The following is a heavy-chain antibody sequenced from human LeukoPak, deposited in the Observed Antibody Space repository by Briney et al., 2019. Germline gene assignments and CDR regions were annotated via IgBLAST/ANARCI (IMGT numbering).Heavy chain of an antibody. CDR2: INRSGSA. CDR1: GGSFNDYY. CDR3: ASLHQVRGLTVFDY. D-gene: IGHD3-10*01. V-gene: IGHV4-34*01. Sequence: SETLSLTCALYGGSFNDYYWSWIRQPPGKGLEWVGEINRSGSANYNPSLKSRVTISVDKSKNQFSLMLSSVTAADTAVYYCASLHQVRGLTVFDYWGQGTLVTVSS. J-gene: IGHJ4*02.